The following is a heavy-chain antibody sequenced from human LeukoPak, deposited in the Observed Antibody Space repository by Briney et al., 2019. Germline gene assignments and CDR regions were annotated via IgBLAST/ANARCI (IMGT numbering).Heavy chain of an antibody. Sequence: SETLSLTCTVSGGSIRNYYWSWIRQPAGKGLEWIGRIYSSGNTDYNPSLKSRVTMSLDTSKNQFSLKVNSVTAADTAVYYCARGLAATADGALDYWGQGTLVTVSS. V-gene: IGHV4-4*07. CDR2: IYSSGNT. CDR3: ARGLAATADGALDY. J-gene: IGHJ4*02. CDR1: GGSIRNYY. D-gene: IGHD6-13*01.